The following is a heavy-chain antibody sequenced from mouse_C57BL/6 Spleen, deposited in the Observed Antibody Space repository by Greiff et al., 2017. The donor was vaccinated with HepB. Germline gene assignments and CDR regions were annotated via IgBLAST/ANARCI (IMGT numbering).Heavy chain of an antibody. J-gene: IGHJ2*01. V-gene: IGHV1-69*01. Sequence: QVQLQQPGAELVMPGASVKLSCKASGYTFTSYWMHWVKQRPGQGLEWIGEIDPSDSYTNYNQKFKGKSTLTVDKSSSTAYMQLSSLTSEDSAVYYCARRESVVFDYWGQGTTLTVSS. CDR3: ARRESVVFDY. CDR1: GYTFTSYW. CDR2: IDPSDSYT.